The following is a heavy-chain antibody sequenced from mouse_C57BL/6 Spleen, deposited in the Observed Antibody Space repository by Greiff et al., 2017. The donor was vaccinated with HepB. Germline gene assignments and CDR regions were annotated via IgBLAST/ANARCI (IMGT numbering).Heavy chain of an antibody. Sequence: EVQLQQSGPELVKPGASVKMSCKASGYTFTDYNMHWVKQSHGKSLEWIGYINPNNGGTSYNQKFKGKATLTVNKSSSTAYMELRSLTSEESAVYYCARWGIYYGYDVRYFDVWGTGTTVTVSS. J-gene: IGHJ1*03. CDR3: ARWGIYYGYDVRYFDV. D-gene: IGHD2-2*01. CDR1: GYTFTDYN. CDR2: INPNNGGT. V-gene: IGHV1-22*01.